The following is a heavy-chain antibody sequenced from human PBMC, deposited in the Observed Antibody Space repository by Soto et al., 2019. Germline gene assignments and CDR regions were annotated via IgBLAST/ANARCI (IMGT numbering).Heavy chain of an antibody. Sequence: QVHLEQSGAELKKPGASVTVSCKASGYVFVDSYIYWVRQAPGQGLEWLGWINPKTCVTYSEQTCRDSFNLTSDRSLNTAYIDLSSVGRADTAVYYCAKSFGTSSLGEFYDVDVLGQWTAFTISS. CDR2: INPKTCVT. V-gene: IGHV1-2*02. CDR1: GYVFVDSY. CDR3: AKSFGTSSLGEFYDVDV. J-gene: IGHJ6*01. D-gene: IGHD3-16*01.